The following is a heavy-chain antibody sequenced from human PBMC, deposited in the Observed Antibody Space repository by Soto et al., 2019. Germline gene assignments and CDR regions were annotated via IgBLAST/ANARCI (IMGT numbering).Heavy chain of an antibody. Sequence: SETLSLTCTVSGGSISSYYWSWIRQPPGKGLEWIGYIYYSGCTNYNPSLKSRVTISVDTSKNQFSLKLRSVTAADTAVYYCGRVVYGAKWGGFFDYWGQGTLVTVSS. CDR1: GGSISSYY. CDR3: GRVVYGAKWGGFFDY. D-gene: IGHD7-27*01. CDR2: IYYSGCT. J-gene: IGHJ4*02. V-gene: IGHV4-59*01.